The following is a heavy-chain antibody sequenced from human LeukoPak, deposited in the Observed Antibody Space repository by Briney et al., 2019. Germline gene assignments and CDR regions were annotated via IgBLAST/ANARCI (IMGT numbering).Heavy chain of an antibody. Sequence: SVTVSCKASGYTFTSCDIYWVRLATPQGLEWVGWVNPNSGNTGYAQKFQGRVTMTKHTSITTAYMELCSLRSEQTAVYYCARALSWTTDSYYYMDVWGKETTVTVSS. CDR1: GYTFTSCD. J-gene: IGHJ6*03. CDR3: ARALSWTTDSYYYMDV. CDR2: VNPNSGNT. D-gene: IGHD3/OR15-3a*01. V-gene: IGHV1-8*01.